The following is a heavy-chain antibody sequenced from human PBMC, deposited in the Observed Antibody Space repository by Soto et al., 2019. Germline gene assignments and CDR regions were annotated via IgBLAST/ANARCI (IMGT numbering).Heavy chain of an antibody. J-gene: IGHJ3*02. Sequence: SETLSLTCTVSGGSISSGGYYWSWIRQHPGKGLEWIGYIYYSGSTYYNPSLKSRVIISVDTSKNQFSLKLSSVTAADTAVYYCAREWYCSSTSCPGAFDIWGQGTMVTVSS. CDR3: AREWYCSSTSCPGAFDI. CDR2: IYYSGST. D-gene: IGHD2-2*01. V-gene: IGHV4-31*03. CDR1: GGSISSGGYY.